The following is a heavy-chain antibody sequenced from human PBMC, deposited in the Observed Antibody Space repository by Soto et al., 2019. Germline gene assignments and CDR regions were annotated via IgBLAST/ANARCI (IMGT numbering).Heavy chain of an antibody. CDR3: ARGVSVTLAVQGGAPDKNYFDS. CDR1: GGSISSSNW. D-gene: IGHD1-26*01. V-gene: IGHV4-4*02. CDR2: IDHSGIT. Sequence: SETLSLTCAVSGGSISSSNWWSWVRQPPGKGLEWIGEIDHSGITNHNTALKSRATMSVDTSKNQFSLKLRSVTAADTAVYYCARGVSVTLAVQGGAPDKNYFDSWSQGTLVTVSS. J-gene: IGHJ4*02.